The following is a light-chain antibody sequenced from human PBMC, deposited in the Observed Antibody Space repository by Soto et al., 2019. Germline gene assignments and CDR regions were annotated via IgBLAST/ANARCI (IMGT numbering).Light chain of an antibody. V-gene: IGKV3-20*01. Sequence: ELVLTQSPGTLSLSPGERATLSCRASQSVSSSYLAWYQQKPGQDPRLLIYGASSRATGIPDRFSGSGSGTDFTLTISRLEPADFAVYYCHQYGSSPYPFGQGTQLDIK. CDR3: HQYGSSPYP. J-gene: IGKJ2*01. CDR2: GAS. CDR1: QSVSSSY.